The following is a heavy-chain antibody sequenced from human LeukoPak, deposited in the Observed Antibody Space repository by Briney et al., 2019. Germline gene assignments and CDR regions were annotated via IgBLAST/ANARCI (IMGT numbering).Heavy chain of an antibody. Sequence: GGSLRLSCAAFGFTFSSYAMSWVREAPGEGVERGSAISGSGGSTYYADSVKGRFTISRDNSKNTLYLQMNSLRAEDTAVYYCANAPFGVVTDAFDIWGQGTMVTVSS. V-gene: IGHV3-23*01. D-gene: IGHD3-3*01. CDR2: ISGSGGST. J-gene: IGHJ3*02. CDR1: GFTFSSYA. CDR3: ANAPFGVVTDAFDI.